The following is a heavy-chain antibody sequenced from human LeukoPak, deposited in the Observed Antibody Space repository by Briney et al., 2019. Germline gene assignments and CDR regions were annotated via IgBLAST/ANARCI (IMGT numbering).Heavy chain of an antibody. CDR3: ARGSVPLFDY. CDR1: GFTFSSYA. D-gene: IGHD3-10*02. J-gene: IGHJ4*02. CDR2: ISSSSSYI. Sequence: GGSLRLSCAASGFTFSSYAMHWVRQAPGKGLEWVSSISSSSSYIYYADSVKGRFTISRDNAKNSLYLQMNSLRAEDTAVYYRARGSVPLFDYWGQGTLVTVSS. V-gene: IGHV3-21*01.